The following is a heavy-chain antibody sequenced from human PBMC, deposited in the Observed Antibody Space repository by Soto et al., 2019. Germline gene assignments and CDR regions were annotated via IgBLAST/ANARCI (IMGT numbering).Heavy chain of an antibody. J-gene: IGHJ4*02. CDR1: VFAFMSYT. CDR3: ARDRHASYDPWTGFPNDY. CDR2: MTISGADV. Sequence: PGGSLRLSCAASVFAFMSYTMNLVRQAPGKGLEWVSSMTISGADVYHADAVKGRFTISGYNAKNSLYLEMNSLRADETAVYYCARDRHASYDPWTGFPNDYWGRGTLVTVSS. D-gene: IGHD3-3*01. V-gene: IGHV3-21*01.